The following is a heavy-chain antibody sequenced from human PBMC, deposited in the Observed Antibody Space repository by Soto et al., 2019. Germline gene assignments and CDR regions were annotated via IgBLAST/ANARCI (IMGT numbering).Heavy chain of an antibody. V-gene: IGHV3-48*02. CDR2: ISSSSSTI. Sequence: EVQLVESGGGLVQPGGSLRLSCAASGFAFSNYSMNCVRQAPGKGLEWGSYISSSSSTIYYADSVKGRFSISRDNAKNSMYLQMNSLSDEAAAVYYCARERVYYDSGVLFDYWGQGTLVTVS. CDR3: ARERVYYDSGVLFDY. D-gene: IGHD3-22*01. CDR1: GFAFSNYS. J-gene: IGHJ4*02.